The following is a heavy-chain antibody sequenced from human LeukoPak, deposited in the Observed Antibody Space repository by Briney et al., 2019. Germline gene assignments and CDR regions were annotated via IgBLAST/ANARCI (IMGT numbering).Heavy chain of an antibody. Sequence: PGGSLRLSCAASGFTFSTYNMNWVRQAPGKGLEWNSYINADSSNIQYADSVRGRFTTSRDNAKNSLYLQMNSLRAEDTAVYYCVRDNSRGQSLGVIYWGQGSLVTVSS. V-gene: IGHV3-48*01. CDR1: GFTFSTYN. D-gene: IGHD3-22*01. J-gene: IGHJ4*02. CDR2: INADSSNI. CDR3: VRDNSRGQSLGVIY.